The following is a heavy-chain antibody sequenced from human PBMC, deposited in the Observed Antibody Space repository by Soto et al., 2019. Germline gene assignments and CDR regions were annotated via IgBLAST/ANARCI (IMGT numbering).Heavy chain of an antibody. CDR3: AREGYYYDSSGYYCDY. CDR2: IIPIFGTA. J-gene: IGHJ4*02. Sequence: SVKVSCKASGGTFSSYAISWVRQAPGQGLEWMGGIIPIFGTANYAQKFQGRVTITADESTSTAYMELSSLRSEDTAVYYCAREGYYYDSSGYYCDYWGQGTLVTVSS. V-gene: IGHV1-69*13. CDR1: GGTFSSYA. D-gene: IGHD3-22*01.